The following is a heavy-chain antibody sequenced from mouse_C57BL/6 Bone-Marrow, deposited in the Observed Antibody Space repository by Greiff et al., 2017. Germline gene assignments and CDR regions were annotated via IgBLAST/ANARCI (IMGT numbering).Heavy chain of an antibody. Sequence: EVKLMESGGGLVQPKGSLKLSCAASGFTFNTYAMNWVRQAPGKGLEWVARIRSKSNIYATYFPDSVKDRFTISRDDSQSMLYLQMNNLKTEDTAMYYCVRQEYGNYFDYWGQGTTLTVSS. J-gene: IGHJ2*01. CDR2: IRSKSNIYAT. V-gene: IGHV10-1*02. CDR1: GFTFNTYA. CDR3: VRQEYGNYFDY. D-gene: IGHD2-10*02.